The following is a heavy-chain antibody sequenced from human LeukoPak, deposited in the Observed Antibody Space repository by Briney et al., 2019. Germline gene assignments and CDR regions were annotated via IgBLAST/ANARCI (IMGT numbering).Heavy chain of an antibody. CDR3: TRDPILGAPDYFDY. Sequence: PGRSLRLSCAASGFTFANYVTHWVRQAPGKGLEWVAVTSADEGLKFYGDSVKGRFTISRDNSKNTMYLQMNNLREEDTAVYYCTRDPILGAPDYFDYWGQGTLVTVSS. J-gene: IGHJ4*02. CDR1: GFTFANYV. V-gene: IGHV3-30*04. D-gene: IGHD1-26*01. CDR2: TSADEGLK.